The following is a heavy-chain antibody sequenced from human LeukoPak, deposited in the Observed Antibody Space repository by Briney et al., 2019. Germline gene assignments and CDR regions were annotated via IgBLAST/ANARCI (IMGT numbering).Heavy chain of an antibody. CDR1: GYTITSYG. D-gene: IGHD6-13*01. J-gene: IGHJ3*02. CDR2: ISAYNGNT. CDR3: ARKAREQQLGFDAFDI. Sequence: ASVKVSCKASGYTITSYGISWVRQAPGQGLEWMGWISAYNGNTNYAQKLQGRVTMTTDTSTSTVYMELSSLRSEDTAVYYCARKAREQQLGFDAFDIWGQGTMVTVSS. V-gene: IGHV1-18*01.